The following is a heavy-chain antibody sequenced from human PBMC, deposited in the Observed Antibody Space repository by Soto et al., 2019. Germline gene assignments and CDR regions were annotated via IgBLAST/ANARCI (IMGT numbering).Heavy chain of an antibody. CDR3: VRSNYFDP. J-gene: IGHJ5*02. CDR2: INHSGST. CDR1: GGSFSNYY. Sequence: PSESLSLTCAVYGGSFSNYYWSWIRQPPGKGLEWIGQINHSGSTNYNPSLKSRVTISVDTSKSQFSLKLTSVTAADTALYYCVRSNYFDPWGQGTLVTVSS. D-gene: IGHD1-7*01. V-gene: IGHV4-34*01.